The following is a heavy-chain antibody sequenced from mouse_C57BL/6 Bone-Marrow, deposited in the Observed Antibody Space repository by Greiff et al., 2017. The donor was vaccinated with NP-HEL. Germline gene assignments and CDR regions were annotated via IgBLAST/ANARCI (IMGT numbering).Heavy chain of an antibody. CDR2: ISYSGST. CDR1: GYSITSGYD. Sequence: EVKLVESGPGMVKPSQSLSLTCTVTGYSITSGYDWHWIRHFPGNKLEWMGYISYSGSTNYNPSLKSRISITHDTSKTHFFLKLNSVTTEDTATYYCARGDYAWFAYWGQGTLVTVSA. D-gene: IGHD2-4*01. V-gene: IGHV3-1*01. CDR3: ARGDYAWFAY. J-gene: IGHJ3*01.